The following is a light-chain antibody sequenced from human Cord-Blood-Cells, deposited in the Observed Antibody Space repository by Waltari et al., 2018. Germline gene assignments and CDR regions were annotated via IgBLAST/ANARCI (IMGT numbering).Light chain of an antibody. CDR3: CSYAGSSTFV. V-gene: IGLV2-23*03. J-gene: IGLJ1*01. Sequence: QSVLTQPASVSGSPGQSITIPCTGTSSDVGSYNLVSWYQQHPGKAPKLMIYEGSKRPSGVSNLFSGSKSGNTASLTISGLQAEDEADYYCCSYAGSSTFVFGTGTKVTVL. CDR1: SSDVGSYNL. CDR2: EGS.